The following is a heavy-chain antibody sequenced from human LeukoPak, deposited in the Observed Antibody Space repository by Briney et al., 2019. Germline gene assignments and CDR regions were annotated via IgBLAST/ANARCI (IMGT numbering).Heavy chain of an antibody. D-gene: IGHD6-13*01. CDR2: ISYDGSNK. CDR1: GFTFSSYG. CDR3: ARAAYSSTWYSRYFDL. Sequence: HTGGSLRLSCAASGFTFSSYGMHWVRQAPGKGLEWVAVISYDGSNKYYADSVKGRFTISRDNSKNTLYLQMNSLRAEDTAVYYCARAAYSSTWYSRYFDLWGRGTLVTVSS. J-gene: IGHJ2*01. V-gene: IGHV3-30*03.